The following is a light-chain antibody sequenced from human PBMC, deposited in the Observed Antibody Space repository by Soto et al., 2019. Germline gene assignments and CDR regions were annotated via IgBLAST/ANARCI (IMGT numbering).Light chain of an antibody. Sequence: EIVLTQSPGTLSLSPGERATLSCRASQSVSSSYLAWYQQKPGQAPSLLIYGASSRATGIPDRFSGSGSGTDFTLTSSRLEPEDIAVYYCQQYGSSRLTFGGGTKVEIK. CDR1: QSVSSSY. V-gene: IGKV3-20*01. J-gene: IGKJ4*01. CDR2: GAS. CDR3: QQYGSSRLT.